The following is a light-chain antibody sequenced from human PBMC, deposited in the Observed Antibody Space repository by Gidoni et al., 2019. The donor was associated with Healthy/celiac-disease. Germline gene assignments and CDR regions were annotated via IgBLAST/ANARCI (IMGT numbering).Light chain of an antibody. CDR2: EAS. V-gene: IGKV1-5*03. CDR3: QQYNSYPYS. Sequence: DIQMTQSPSTLSASVGDSVTITCRASQSISRWSAWYQQKPGKAPKVLIYEASRLESGVPSRFSGSGSGTEFTLTISSLQPDDFATYYCQQYNSYPYSFGQGTKLEIK. J-gene: IGKJ2*03. CDR1: QSISRW.